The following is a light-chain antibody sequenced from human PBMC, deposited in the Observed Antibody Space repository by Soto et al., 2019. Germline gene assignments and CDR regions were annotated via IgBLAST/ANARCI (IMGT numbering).Light chain of an antibody. CDR2: RSD. J-gene: IGLJ2*01. CDR1: SSNIGSHQ. Sequence: QSVLSQPPSASGTPGQRVTIPCSGSSSNIGSHQVNWYQHLPATAPTLLIYRSDQQPSGVPDPVTGSKSGTSASLAMSGVRSEDEAVYYCAAWGASLVFGGGTKLTVL. CDR3: AAWGASLV. V-gene: IGLV1-47*01.